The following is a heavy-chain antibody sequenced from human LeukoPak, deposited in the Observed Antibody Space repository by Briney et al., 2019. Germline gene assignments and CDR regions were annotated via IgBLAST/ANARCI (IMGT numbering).Heavy chain of an antibody. V-gene: IGHV4-59*03. CDR3: AIQGY. CDR1: VGSNRSYY. Sequence: PSETLSLTCTVSVGSNRSYYWSWIRHPPGKGLEWIGYIYYSGSTSSNPSLKSRATISVDTSNKQFSLKLSSVTAADTSVYYCAIQGYWGQGTLVTVSS. J-gene: IGHJ4*02. CDR2: IYYSGST.